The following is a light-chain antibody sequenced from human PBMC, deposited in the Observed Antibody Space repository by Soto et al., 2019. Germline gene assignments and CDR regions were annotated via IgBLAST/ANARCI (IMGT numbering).Light chain of an antibody. CDR3: QQYNNWPPLT. CDR1: QSVSSN. V-gene: IGKV3-15*01. CDR2: GAS. J-gene: IGKJ4*01. Sequence: EIMMTQSPATLSVSPGERATLSCRASQSVSSNLAWYQQKPGQAPRLLIYGASTRATGIPARISGSGSGTEFTLTISSLQSEDFAVYYCQQYNNWPPLTFGGGTKVEIK.